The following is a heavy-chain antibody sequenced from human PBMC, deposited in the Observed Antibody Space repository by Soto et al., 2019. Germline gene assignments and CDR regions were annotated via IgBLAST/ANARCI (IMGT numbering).Heavy chain of an antibody. Sequence: PSETLALTCTVSGGSISTSSSYWGWIRQPPGKGLEWIGNIYYSGSTYYNPSLKSRVTISVDTSKNQFSLKLSSVTAADTAVYYCAREVPYCSGGSCYSFPPPGVFDYWGQGTLVTVSS. CDR1: GGSISTSSSY. CDR2: IYYSGST. J-gene: IGHJ4*02. V-gene: IGHV4-39*07. D-gene: IGHD2-15*01. CDR3: AREVPYCSGGSCYSFPPPGVFDY.